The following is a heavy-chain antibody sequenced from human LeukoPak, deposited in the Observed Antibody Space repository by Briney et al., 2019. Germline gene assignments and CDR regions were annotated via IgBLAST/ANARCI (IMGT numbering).Heavy chain of an antibody. Sequence: GGALRLSCADSGFTFSIYAMYWGRQAPGKGGDYVSGISSNGGSTNYANSVKGRFTISRDNSKNTLYLQMGSLRAEDMAVYYCARKINWGFDYWGQGTLVTVSS. CDR3: ARKINWGFDY. CDR2: ISSNGGST. D-gene: IGHD7-27*01. CDR1: GFTFSIYA. V-gene: IGHV3-64*01. J-gene: IGHJ4*02.